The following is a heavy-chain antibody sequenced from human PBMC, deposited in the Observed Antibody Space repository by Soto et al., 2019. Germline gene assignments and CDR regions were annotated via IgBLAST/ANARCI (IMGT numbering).Heavy chain of an antibody. CDR3: ARGDFDWLFPFDY. CDR2: IYYSGST. J-gene: IGHJ4*02. V-gene: IGHV4-59*01. Sequence: SETLSLTCTVPGGSISSYYWSWIRQPPGKGLEWIGYIYYSGSTNYNPSLKSRVTISVDTSKNQFSLKLSSVTAADTAVYYCARGDFDWLFPFDYWGQGTLVTVSS. CDR1: GGSISSYY. D-gene: IGHD3-9*01.